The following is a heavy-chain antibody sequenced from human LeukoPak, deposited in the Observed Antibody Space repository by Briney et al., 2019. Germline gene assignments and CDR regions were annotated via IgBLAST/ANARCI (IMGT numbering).Heavy chain of an antibody. CDR2: IKQDGSEK. CDR3: ARTYCGGGCYREYFDY. CDR1: GFTFSSYW. Sequence: GGSLRLSCAASGFTFSSYWMSWVRQAPGKGLEWVANIKQDGSEKYYVDSVKGRFTISRDNAKNSLYLQMNSLRAEDTAVYYCARTYCGGGCYREYFDYWGQGTLVTVSS. J-gene: IGHJ4*02. V-gene: IGHV3-7*01. D-gene: IGHD2-21*02.